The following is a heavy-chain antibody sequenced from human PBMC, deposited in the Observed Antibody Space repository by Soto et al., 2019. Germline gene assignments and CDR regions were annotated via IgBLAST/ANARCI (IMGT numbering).Heavy chain of an antibody. V-gene: IGHV3-30*18. CDR3: AKYCSSPSCQGGVDY. Sequence: QVQLVESGGGVVQPGRSLRLSCAASGFTFSSHGMHWVRQAPGKGLEWVAVISYDGSNKYYADSVKGRFTISRDNSKNTLYLQMNSLRAEDTAVYYCAKYCSSPSCQGGVDYWGQGTLVTVSS. CDR1: GFTFSSHG. CDR2: ISYDGSNK. J-gene: IGHJ4*02. D-gene: IGHD2-2*01.